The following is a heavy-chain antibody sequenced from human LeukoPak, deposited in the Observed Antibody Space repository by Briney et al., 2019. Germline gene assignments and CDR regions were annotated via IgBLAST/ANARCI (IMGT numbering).Heavy chain of an antibody. Sequence: PSETLSLTCTVSGGSISSSSYYRGWIRQPPGKGLEWIGYIYYSGSTNYNPSLKSRVTISVDTSKNQFSLKLSSVTAADTAVYYCARGDSSGWYSYFDYWGQGTLVTVSS. V-gene: IGHV4-61*05. CDR1: GGSISSSSYY. D-gene: IGHD6-19*01. J-gene: IGHJ4*02. CDR3: ARGDSSGWYSYFDY. CDR2: IYYSGST.